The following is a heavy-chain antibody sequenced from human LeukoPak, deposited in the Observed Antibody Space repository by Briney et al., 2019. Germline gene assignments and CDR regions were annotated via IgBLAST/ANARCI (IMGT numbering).Heavy chain of an antibody. V-gene: IGHV3-74*01. D-gene: IGHD6-19*01. CDR1: GFTFSSYW. J-gene: IGHJ1*01. Sequence: PGGSLRLSCAASGFTFSSYWMHWVRQAPGKGLVWVSRINSDGSSTSYADSVKGRFTISRDNTKNTLYLQMNSLRAEDTAMYYCARDRSSGWPEYFQHWGQGTLVTVSS. CDR3: ARDRSSGWPEYFQH. CDR2: INSDGSST.